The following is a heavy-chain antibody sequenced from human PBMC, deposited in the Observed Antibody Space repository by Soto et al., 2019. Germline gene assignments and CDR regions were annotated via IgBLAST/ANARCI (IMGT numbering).Heavy chain of an antibody. CDR1: GFTVSSNY. D-gene: IGHD5-18*01. V-gene: IGHV3-53*01. CDR3: ARDLGEYSYGYGAFDI. CDR2: IYSGGST. J-gene: IGHJ3*02. Sequence: PGGSLRLSCAASGFTVSSNYMSWVRQAPGKGLEWVSVIYSGGSTYYADPVKGRFTISRDNSKNTLYLQMNSLRAEDTAVYYCARDLGEYSYGYGAFDIWGQGTMVTV.